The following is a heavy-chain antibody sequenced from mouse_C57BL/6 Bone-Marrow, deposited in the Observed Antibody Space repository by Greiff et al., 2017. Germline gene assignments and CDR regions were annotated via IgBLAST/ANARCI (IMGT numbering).Heavy chain of an antibody. CDR2: IDPENGDT. V-gene: IGHV14-4*01. CDR3: SGTLFAY. Sequence: VQLQQSGAELVRPGASVKLSCTASGLNIKDDYMHWVKQRPEQGLEWIGWIDPENGDTEYASKFQGKATITADTSSNTAYLQLSSLTSEDTAVYYCSGTLFAYWGQGTLVTVSA. J-gene: IGHJ3*01. CDR1: GLNIKDDY. D-gene: IGHD1-1*01.